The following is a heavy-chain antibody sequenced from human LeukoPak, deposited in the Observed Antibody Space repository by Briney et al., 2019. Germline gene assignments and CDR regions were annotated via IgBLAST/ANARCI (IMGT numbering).Heavy chain of an antibody. J-gene: IGHJ4*02. V-gene: IGHV3-48*03. CDR1: GFPFSSYQ. Sequence: GGSLRLSCAASGFPFSSYQMNWVRQAPGKGLEWVSYISSSGSAIYYADSVKGRFTISRDNAKNSLYLQMNSLRAEDTAVYYCARDQGYYGDWGQGTLVTVSS. CDR2: ISSSGSAI. CDR3: ARDQGYYGD.